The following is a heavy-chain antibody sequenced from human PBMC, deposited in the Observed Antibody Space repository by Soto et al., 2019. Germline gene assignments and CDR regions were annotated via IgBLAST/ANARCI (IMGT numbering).Heavy chain of an antibody. J-gene: IGHJ4*02. Sequence: GGSLRLSCAASGFTFDDYAMHWVRQAPGKGLEWVSGISWNSGSIGYADSVKGRFTISRDNAKNSLYLQMNSLRAEDTALYYCAKDSTIAVAGTVGDYWGQGTLVTVSS. CDR2: ISWNSGSI. V-gene: IGHV3-9*01. CDR3: AKDSTIAVAGTVGDY. D-gene: IGHD6-19*01. CDR1: GFTFDDYA.